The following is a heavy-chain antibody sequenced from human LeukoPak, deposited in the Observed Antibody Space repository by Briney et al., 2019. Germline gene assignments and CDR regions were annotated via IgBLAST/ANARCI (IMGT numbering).Heavy chain of an antibody. Sequence: ASVKVSCKASGYTFTSHGISWVRQAPGQGLEWMGWISAYNGNTNYAQKLQGRVTMTTDTSTSTAYMELRSLRSDDTAVYYCARRYYDSSGYYYFDYWGQGTLVTVSS. V-gene: IGHV1-18*01. D-gene: IGHD3-22*01. J-gene: IGHJ4*02. CDR3: ARRYYDSSGYYYFDY. CDR1: GYTFTSHG. CDR2: ISAYNGNT.